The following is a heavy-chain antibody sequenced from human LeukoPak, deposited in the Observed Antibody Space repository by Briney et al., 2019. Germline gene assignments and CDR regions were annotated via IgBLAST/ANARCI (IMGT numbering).Heavy chain of an antibody. Sequence: SETLSLTCTVSGGSISDNDYSWDWIRQPPGKGLEWLGSIHYSGTTYSNPSLKSRISISVSKSKSKFSLKLRSVTAADTAVYYCARRYYFVSGSYSPFDFWGQGTLVPVSS. D-gene: IGHD3-10*01. CDR2: IHYSGTT. CDR3: ARRYYFVSGSYSPFDF. CDR1: GGSISDNDYS. V-gene: IGHV4-39*01. J-gene: IGHJ4*02.